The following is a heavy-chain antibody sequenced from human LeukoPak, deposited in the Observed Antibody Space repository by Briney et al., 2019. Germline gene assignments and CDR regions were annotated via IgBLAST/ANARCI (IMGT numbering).Heavy chain of an antibody. Sequence: SVKVSFKASGGTFSSYAISWVRQAPGQGLEWMGGIIPIFGTANYAQKFQGRVTITTDESTSTAYMELSSLRSEDTAVYYCARVPAWEYYYYMDVWGKGTTVTVSS. CDR3: ARVPAWEYYYYMDV. D-gene: IGHD1-26*01. V-gene: IGHV1-69*05. CDR2: IIPIFGTA. CDR1: GGTFSSYA. J-gene: IGHJ6*03.